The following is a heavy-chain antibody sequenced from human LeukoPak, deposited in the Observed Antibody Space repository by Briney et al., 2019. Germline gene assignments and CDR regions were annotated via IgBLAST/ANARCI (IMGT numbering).Heavy chain of an antibody. J-gene: IGHJ4*02. V-gene: IGHV3-23*01. D-gene: IGHD3-16*01. CDR3: ARLSRSLGGEFDY. Sequence: GGSLRLSCATSGFIFSNYAVNWVRQAPGKGLEWVSVISGSGDTKYYADSVKGRFTISRENAKTSLYLQMNSLRAGDTAVYYCARLSRSLGGEFDYWGQGTLVPVSS. CDR2: ISGSGDTK. CDR1: GFIFSNYA.